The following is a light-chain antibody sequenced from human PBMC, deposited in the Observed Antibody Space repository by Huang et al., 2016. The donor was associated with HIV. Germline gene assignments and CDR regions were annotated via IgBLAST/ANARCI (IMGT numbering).Light chain of an antibody. CDR3: QQRGNWQLT. CDR2: DAS. J-gene: IGKJ4*01. Sequence: EIVLTQSPATLALSPGERATLSCRASQGLANYLAWYQQKPGQAPRLLIYDASNRATGNPARCSGSGSGTDFTLTISSLEPEDFAVYYCQQRGNWQLTFGGGTKVEIK. V-gene: IGKV3-11*01. CDR1: QGLANY.